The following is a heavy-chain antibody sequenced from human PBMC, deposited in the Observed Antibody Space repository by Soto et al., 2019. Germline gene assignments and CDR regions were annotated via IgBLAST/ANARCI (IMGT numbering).Heavy chain of an antibody. J-gene: IGHJ3*02. D-gene: IGHD3-10*01. CDR3: AKDSPRGYYGWGSRGAFDI. V-gene: IGHV3-23*01. Sequence: EVQLLESGGGLVQPGGSLRLSCAASGFTFSSYAMSWVRQAPGKGLEWGSAISGSGGGTYYADSGKGRLSISRDNSKNTLDLQMNSLRAEETAVYYCAKDSPRGYYGWGSRGAFDIWGQGTMVTVSS. CDR2: ISGSGGGT. CDR1: GFTFSSYA.